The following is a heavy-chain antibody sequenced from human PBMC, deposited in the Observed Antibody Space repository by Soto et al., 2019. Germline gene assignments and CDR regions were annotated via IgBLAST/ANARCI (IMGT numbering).Heavy chain of an antibody. CDR1: GGTFSSYA. CDR3: ARYVDTAMVTDYYYGMDV. CDR2: IIPIFGTA. J-gene: IGHJ6*02. Sequence: GASVKVSCKASGGTFSSYAISWVRQAPGQGLEWMGGIIPIFGTANYAQKFQGRVTITADESTSTAYMELSSLRSEDTAVYYCARYVDTAMVTDYYYGMDVWGQGTTVTVSS. V-gene: IGHV1-69*13. D-gene: IGHD5-18*01.